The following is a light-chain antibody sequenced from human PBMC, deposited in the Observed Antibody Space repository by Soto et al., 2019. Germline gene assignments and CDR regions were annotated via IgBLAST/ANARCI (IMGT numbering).Light chain of an antibody. V-gene: IGKV3-20*01. CDR3: QKYGSSPPT. J-gene: IGKJ1*01. CDR2: GAS. Sequence: EIVLTQSPGTLSLSPGERATLSCRASKSVSSSYLAWYQQKPGQAPGLLIYGASSRATGIPDRFSGSGSGTDFTLTISRLEPEDFAVYYCQKYGSSPPTFGQGTKVEIK. CDR1: KSVSSSY.